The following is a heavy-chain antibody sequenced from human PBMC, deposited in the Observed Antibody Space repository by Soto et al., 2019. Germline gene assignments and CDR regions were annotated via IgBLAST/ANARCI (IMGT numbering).Heavy chain of an antibody. V-gene: IGHV3-74*01. CDR1: GFTFSSYC. CDR2: ICDDGIST. J-gene: IGHJ4*02. D-gene: IGHD3-22*01. Sequence: PGGSLRLSCAASGFTFSSYCLHWVRQAPGKGLVWVSRICDDGISTNYADSVKGRFTISRDNAKNTLYLQMNSLRAEDTAVYYCTPIDYYDSGWGQGTLVTVSS. CDR3: TPIDYYDSG.